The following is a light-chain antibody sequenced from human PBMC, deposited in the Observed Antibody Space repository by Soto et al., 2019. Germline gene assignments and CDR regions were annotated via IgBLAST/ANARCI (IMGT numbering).Light chain of an antibody. CDR1: SSDVGGYNY. V-gene: IGLV2-14*01. J-gene: IGLJ2*01. Sequence: QSALTQPASVSGSPGQSITISCTGTSSDVGGYNYVSWYQQHPGKAPKLMIYEVSNRPSGVSNRFSGSKSGNTASLTISGLQAEDEADYYCSSYTSSSDPRVFGGGTQLTVL. CDR2: EVS. CDR3: SSYTSSSDPRV.